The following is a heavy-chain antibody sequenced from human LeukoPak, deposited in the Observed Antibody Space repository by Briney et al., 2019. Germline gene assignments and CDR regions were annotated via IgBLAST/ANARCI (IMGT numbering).Heavy chain of an antibody. Sequence: ASVKVSCKASGYTFTSYGISWVRQAPGQGLEWMGWISAYNGNTNYAQKLQGRVTMTTDTSTSTAYMELRSLRSDDTAVYYCARGPSKSGELPTGMAAFDIWGQGTMVTVSS. CDR1: GYTFTSYG. D-gene: IGHD1-26*01. CDR2: ISAYNGNT. J-gene: IGHJ3*02. V-gene: IGHV1-18*01. CDR3: ARGPSKSGELPTGMAAFDI.